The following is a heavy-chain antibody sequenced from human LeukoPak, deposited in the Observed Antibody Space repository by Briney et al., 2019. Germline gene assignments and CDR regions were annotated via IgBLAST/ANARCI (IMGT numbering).Heavy chain of an antibody. V-gene: IGHV4-34*01. J-gene: IGHJ6*02. Sequence: PSETLSLTCAVYGGSFSGYYWSWIRQPPGKGLEWIGEINHSGSTNYNPSLKSRVTISVDTSKNQFSLKLSSVTAADTAVYYCATANNTWSDYNYGMDVWGQGTTVTVSS. CDR3: ATANNTWSDYNYGMDV. D-gene: IGHD1-1*01. CDR2: INHSGST. CDR1: GGSFSGYY.